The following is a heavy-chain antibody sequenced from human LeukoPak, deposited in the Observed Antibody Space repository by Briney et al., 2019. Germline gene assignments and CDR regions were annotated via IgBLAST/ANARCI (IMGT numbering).Heavy chain of an antibody. J-gene: IGHJ6*02. V-gene: IGHV1-2*02. D-gene: IGHD6-19*01. CDR1: GYTFTSYG. CDR2: INPNSGGT. Sequence: ASVKVSCKASGYTFTSYGISWVRQAPGQGLEWMGWINPNSGGTNYAQKFQGRVTMTRDTSISTAYMELSRLRSDDTAVYYCARDPRIAVAGTSYYYYGMNVWGQGTTVTVSS. CDR3: ARDPRIAVAGTSYYYYGMNV.